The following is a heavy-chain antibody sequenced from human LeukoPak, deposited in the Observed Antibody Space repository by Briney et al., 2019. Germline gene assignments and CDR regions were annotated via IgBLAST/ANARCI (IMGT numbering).Heavy chain of an antibody. D-gene: IGHD4-17*01. CDR3: ARGPYGAYFNWFDP. V-gene: IGHV1-2*02. Sequence: ASVKVSCKASGYTFTGYYMHWVRQAPGQGLEWMGWINPNSGGTNYAQKFQGRVTMTRDTSISTAYMELSRLRSDDTAVYYCARGPYGAYFNWFDPWGQGTLVTVSS. CDR2: INPNSGGT. J-gene: IGHJ5*02. CDR1: GYTFTGYY.